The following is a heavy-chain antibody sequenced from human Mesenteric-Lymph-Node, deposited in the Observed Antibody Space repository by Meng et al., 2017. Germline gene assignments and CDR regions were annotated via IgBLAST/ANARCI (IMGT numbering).Heavy chain of an antibody. CDR3: ARDRSDNCFDP. CDR1: GYIFTGYY. J-gene: IGHJ5*02. V-gene: IGHV1-2*06. CDR2: IDPNSGGT. Sequence: QGRLVPSAAEAKEPGASVKVSCKASGYIFTGYYIHWVRQAPGQGLEWMGRIDPNSGGTDYAQKFQGRVTLTTDTSINTAYMDLSSLRFDDTAFYYCARDRSDNCFDPWGQGTLVTVSS.